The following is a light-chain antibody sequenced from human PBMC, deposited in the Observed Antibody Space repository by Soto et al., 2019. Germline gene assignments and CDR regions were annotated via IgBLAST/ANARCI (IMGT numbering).Light chain of an antibody. CDR2: EVS. Sequence: QSALTQPPSASGSPGQSVTVSCTGTSSDVGGYNYVSWYQYHPGKAPKLMIYEVSKRPSGVPDRFSGSKSVNTASLPVSWFNAEDEADYYRSSSAGSTSYVFGTGPTVTVL. V-gene: IGLV2-8*01. J-gene: IGLJ1*01. CDR3: SSSAGSTSYV. CDR1: SSDVGGYNY.